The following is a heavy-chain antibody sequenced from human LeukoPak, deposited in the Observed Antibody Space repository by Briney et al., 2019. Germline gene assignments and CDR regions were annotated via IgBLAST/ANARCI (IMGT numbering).Heavy chain of an antibody. Sequence: ASVKVSCKASGYTFTSYDINWVRQATGQGLEWMGWMNPNSGNTGYAQKFQGRVTISRNTSISTAYMELSSLRSEDTAVYYCASGRYCCSTSCYFSWVLNWFDPWGQGTLVTVSS. V-gene: IGHV1-8*03. CDR3: ASGRYCCSTSCYFSWVLNWFDP. J-gene: IGHJ5*02. CDR2: MNPNSGNT. CDR1: GYTFTSYD. D-gene: IGHD2-2*01.